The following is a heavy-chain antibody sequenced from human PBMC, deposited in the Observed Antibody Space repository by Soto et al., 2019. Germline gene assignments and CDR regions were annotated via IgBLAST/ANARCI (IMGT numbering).Heavy chain of an antibody. CDR1: GFSLTTSGVG. V-gene: IGHV2-5*02. J-gene: IGHJ4*02. D-gene: IGHD3-10*01. CDR2: IYWDDDK. Sequence: PTLVNPTQTLTLTCTFSGFSLTTSGVGVGWIRQPPGKALEWLALIYWDDDKRYSPSLKSRLTITKDTSKNQVVLTMTNMDPVDTAIYYCAADLPNYGSGEFDYWGQGTLVTVSS. CDR3: AADLPNYGSGEFDY.